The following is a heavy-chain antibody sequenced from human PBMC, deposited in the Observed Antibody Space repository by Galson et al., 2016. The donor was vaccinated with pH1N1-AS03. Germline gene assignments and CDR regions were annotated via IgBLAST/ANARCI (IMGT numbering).Heavy chain of an antibody. Sequence: ATLSLSCSVCGGSVSNYYWSWIRQSAGKVLEWFGYICKIGSTNYNPSLKSRVTISVDTSKNQFSLRLSSVTATDTAVYYCARRDGSWYSGFDIWGQGTMVTVSS. CDR1: GGSVSNYY. J-gene: IGHJ3*02. D-gene: IGHD6-13*01. CDR2: ICKIGST. CDR3: ARRDGSWYSGFDI. V-gene: IGHV4-59*08.